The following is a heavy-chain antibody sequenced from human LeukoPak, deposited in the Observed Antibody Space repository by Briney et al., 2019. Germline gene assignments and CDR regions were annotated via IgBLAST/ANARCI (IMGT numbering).Heavy chain of an antibody. CDR2: IYYSGST. D-gene: IGHD1-26*01. CDR1: GGSISSYY. CDR3: ARIYRWWFDP. V-gene: IGHV4-59*08. J-gene: IGHJ5*02. Sequence: SETLSLTCTISGGSISSYYWSWIRQPAGKGLEWIGYIYYSGSTNYNPSLKSRVTISVDTSKNQFSLKLSSVTAADTAVYYCARIYRWWFDPWGQGTLVTVSS.